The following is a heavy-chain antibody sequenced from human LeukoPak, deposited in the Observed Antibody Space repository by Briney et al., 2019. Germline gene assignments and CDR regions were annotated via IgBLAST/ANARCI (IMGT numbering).Heavy chain of an antibody. Sequence: SETLSLTCTVSGGSISSYYWSWIRQPAGKGLEWIGRIYTSGSTNYNPSLKSRVTISVDTSKNQFSLKLSSVTAADTALYYCATYFDWSMRGSYFDYWGQGTLVTVSS. J-gene: IGHJ4*02. D-gene: IGHD3-9*01. CDR1: GGSISSYY. CDR3: ATYFDWSMRGSYFDY. V-gene: IGHV4-4*07. CDR2: IYTSGST.